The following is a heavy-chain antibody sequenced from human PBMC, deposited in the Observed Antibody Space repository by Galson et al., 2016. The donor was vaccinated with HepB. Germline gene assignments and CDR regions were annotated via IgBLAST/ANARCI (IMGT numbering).Heavy chain of an antibody. Sequence: SLRLSCAGSGFSLKDEWMSWVRQVPGKGLEWVGRIKGKADGDTKDYAPPVQGRFSISRDDSKNTLFLQMNGLQTDDTAVYHCATDSGLYGDYYYSGLDVWGQGTTVTVSS. J-gene: IGHJ6*02. CDR1: GFSLKDEW. V-gene: IGHV3-15*01. CDR2: IKGKADGDTK. CDR3: ATDSGLYGDYYYSGLDV. D-gene: IGHD4/OR15-4a*01.